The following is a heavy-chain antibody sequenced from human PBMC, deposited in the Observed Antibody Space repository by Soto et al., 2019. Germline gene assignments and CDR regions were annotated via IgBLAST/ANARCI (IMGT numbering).Heavy chain of an antibody. D-gene: IGHD3-22*01. CDR1: GYTFTSYG. Sequence: GASVKVSCKASGYTFTSYGISWVRQAPGQGLEWMGWISAYNGNTNYAQKLQGRVTMTTDTSTSTAYMELRSLRSDDTAVYYCAGGGPYDSSGYRVFDYWGQGTLVTVSS. V-gene: IGHV1-18*01. J-gene: IGHJ4*02. CDR3: AGGGPYDSSGYRVFDY. CDR2: ISAYNGNT.